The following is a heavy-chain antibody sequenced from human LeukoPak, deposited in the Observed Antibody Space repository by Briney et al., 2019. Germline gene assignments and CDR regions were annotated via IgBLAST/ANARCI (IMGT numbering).Heavy chain of an antibody. J-gene: IGHJ4*02. CDR1: GFTFSSCA. Sequence: GGSLRHSCAASGFTFSSCAMSWVRQAPGKGLEWVSAISGSGGRPYYADSVKGRFTISRDNSKNTLYLQMNSLRAEDTAVYYCARHPEPGYCSSTSCHESYFDYWGQGTLVTVSS. D-gene: IGHD2-2*01. CDR3: ARHPEPGYCSSTSCHESYFDY. V-gene: IGHV3-23*01. CDR2: ISGSGGRP.